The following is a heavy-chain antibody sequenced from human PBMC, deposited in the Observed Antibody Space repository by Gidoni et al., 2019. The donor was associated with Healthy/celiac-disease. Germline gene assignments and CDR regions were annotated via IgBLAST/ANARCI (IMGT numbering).Heavy chain of an antibody. Sequence: QVQLQQWGAGPLKPSETLSLTCAVHAGSFSGYYWSWIRQPPGKGLEWIGESNHSGSTNYNPSLKSRVTISVDTSKNQFSLKLSSVTAADTAVYYCARAPRGVVPKNWFDPWGQGTLVTVSS. V-gene: IGHV4-34*01. CDR3: ARAPRGVVPKNWFDP. CDR1: AGSFSGYY. J-gene: IGHJ5*02. CDR2: SNHSGST. D-gene: IGHD3-10*01.